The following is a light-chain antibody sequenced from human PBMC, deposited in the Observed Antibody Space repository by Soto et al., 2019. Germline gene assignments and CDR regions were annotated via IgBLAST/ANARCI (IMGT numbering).Light chain of an antibody. CDR1: RSLVYSDGNAY. Sequence: DVVMTQSPLSLPVTLGQPASISCRSSRSLVYSDGNAYLNWFHQRPGQSPRSLIYKASNRDSGVPDRFSGSGSGTDFTLHINRVEAEDVGVYYCMQGTHWPPTFGRGTRVEIE. CDR3: MQGTHWPPT. J-gene: IGKJ1*01. CDR2: KAS. V-gene: IGKV2-30*01.